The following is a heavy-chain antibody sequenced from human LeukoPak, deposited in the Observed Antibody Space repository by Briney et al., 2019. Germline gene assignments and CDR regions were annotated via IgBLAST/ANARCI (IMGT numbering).Heavy chain of an antibody. Sequence: PGRSLRLSCAASGFTFSSYGMHWVRQAPGKGLEWVAVIWYDGSNKYYADSVKGRFTISRDNSKNTLYLRMNSLRAEDTAVYYCARDNQWLTDAFDIWGQGTMVTVSS. V-gene: IGHV3-33*01. D-gene: IGHD6-19*01. CDR3: ARDNQWLTDAFDI. J-gene: IGHJ3*02. CDR2: IWYDGSNK. CDR1: GFTFSSYG.